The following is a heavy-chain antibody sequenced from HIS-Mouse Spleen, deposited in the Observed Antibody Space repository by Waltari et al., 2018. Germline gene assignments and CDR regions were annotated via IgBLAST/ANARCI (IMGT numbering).Heavy chain of an antibody. Sequence: QVQLVESGGGVVQPGRSLRLSCAASGFTFSSYAMHWVRQAPGKGLEWVAVISDDGSNKYNADSVKGRVTISRDNSKNTLYLQMNSLRAEDTAVYYCARDQTYYYGSGSYIDYWGQGTLVTVSS. V-gene: IGHV3-30-3*01. CDR2: ISDDGSNK. J-gene: IGHJ4*02. CDR3: ARDQTYYYGSGSYIDY. D-gene: IGHD3-10*01. CDR1: GFTFSSYA.